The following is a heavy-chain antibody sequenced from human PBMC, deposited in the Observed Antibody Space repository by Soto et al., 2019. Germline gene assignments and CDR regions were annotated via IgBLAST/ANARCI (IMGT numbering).Heavy chain of an antibody. V-gene: IGHV4-34*02. CDR1: GGSFNTYH. Sequence: QVQLQQWGAGLLKPSETLSLTCAVYGGSFNTYHWTWIRQPPGKGLEWIGEINHGGSTNANPSLGSRVTISVDASHGQFSGKLTSVTAADTGVYYCARDKWKQQLIQQCYYGLDVWGQGTTVTVSS. CDR3: ARDKWKQQLIQQCYYGLDV. CDR2: INHGGST. J-gene: IGHJ6*02. D-gene: IGHD6-13*01.